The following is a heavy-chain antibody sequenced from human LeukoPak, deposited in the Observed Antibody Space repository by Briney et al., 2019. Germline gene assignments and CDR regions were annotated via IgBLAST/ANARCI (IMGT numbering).Heavy chain of an antibody. D-gene: IGHD6-19*01. CDR3: ARTSGWSHYMDV. V-gene: IGHV1-8*01. J-gene: IGHJ6*03. CDR1: GYTFTSYD. Sequence: ASVKVSCKASGYTFTSYDTNWVRQATGQGLEWMGWMNPNSGNTGYAQKFQGRVTMTRNTSISTAYMELSSLRSEDTAVYYCARTSGWSHYMDVWGKGTTVTVSS. CDR2: MNPNSGNT.